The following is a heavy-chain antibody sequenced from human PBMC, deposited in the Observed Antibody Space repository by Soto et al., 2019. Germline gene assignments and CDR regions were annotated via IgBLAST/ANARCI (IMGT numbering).Heavy chain of an antibody. CDR2: IRSNNGNT. V-gene: IGHV1-18*01. CDR3: AREGPTTLN. J-gene: IGHJ4*02. Sequence: QVQLVQSGAEVKKPGASVKVSCKASGYTFISYGISWVRKAPGQGLEWMGWIRSNNGNTNYAQHLQGRVTLTKDTSTSTASMELRRLRSDDTALYYWAREGPTTLNWGPGTLVNVSS. CDR1: GYTFISYG.